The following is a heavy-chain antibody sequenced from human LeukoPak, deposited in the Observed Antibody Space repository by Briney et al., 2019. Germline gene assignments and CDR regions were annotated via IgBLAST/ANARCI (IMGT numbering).Heavy chain of an antibody. CDR1: GFTFSSYP. Sequence: GGPLTLSCAASGFTFSSYPMSWVRQAPGEGLVWVSAIRGSEGKTYYAAPVKGRFTIPRDNSKNTLYLQMNRMRAEDTAVDYCAKNEVGNDDFALDYWGQGTLVTVSS. D-gene: IGHD1-1*01. V-gene: IGHV3-23*01. CDR3: AKNEVGNDDFALDY. CDR2: IRGSEGKT. J-gene: IGHJ4*02.